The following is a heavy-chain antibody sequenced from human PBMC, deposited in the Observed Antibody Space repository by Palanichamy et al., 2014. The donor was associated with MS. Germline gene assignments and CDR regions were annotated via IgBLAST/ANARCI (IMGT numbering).Heavy chain of an antibody. V-gene: IGHV3-33*01. CDR1: GFTFTDYG. Sequence: QVQLVESGGGVVQPGRSLRLSCAASGFTFTDYGMHWVRQAPGKRLEWVAIVWSDGINKYYADSVKGRFTISRDNSENTVFLQMNSLRVEDTAVYYCARGKQGVDYWGQGTLVTVSS. D-gene: IGHD3-16*01. CDR3: ARGKQGVDY. J-gene: IGHJ4*02. CDR2: VWSDGINK.